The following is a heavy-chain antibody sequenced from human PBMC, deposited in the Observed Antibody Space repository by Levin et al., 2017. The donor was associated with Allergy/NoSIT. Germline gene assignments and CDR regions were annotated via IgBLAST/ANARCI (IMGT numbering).Heavy chain of an antibody. CDR2: FIYSGST. V-gene: IGHV4-59*01. J-gene: IGHJ5*02. CDR1: GGSITDYQ. CDR3: ARVDMTAVNFFDP. Sequence: SQTLSLTCNVSGGSITDYQWSWIRQAPGKGLEWIGNFIYSGSTNYNPSLKSRVTISEDTSKNQVSLKLTSVTAADTAIYFCARVDMTAVNFFDPWGQGTLVTVSS. D-gene: IGHD2-21*02.